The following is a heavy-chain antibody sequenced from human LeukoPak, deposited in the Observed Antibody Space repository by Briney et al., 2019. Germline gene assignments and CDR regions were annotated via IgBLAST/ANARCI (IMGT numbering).Heavy chain of an antibody. CDR3: ASNIAVAGIDY. CDR1: GFTFSSYA. J-gene: IGHJ4*02. V-gene: IGHV3-23*01. D-gene: IGHD6-19*01. CDR2: ISGSGGST. Sequence: GGSLRLSCAASGFTFSSYAMSWVRQAPGKGLEWVSAISGSGGSTYHADSVKGRFTISRDNSKNTLYLQMNSLRAEDTAVYYCASNIAVAGIDYWGQGTLVTVSS.